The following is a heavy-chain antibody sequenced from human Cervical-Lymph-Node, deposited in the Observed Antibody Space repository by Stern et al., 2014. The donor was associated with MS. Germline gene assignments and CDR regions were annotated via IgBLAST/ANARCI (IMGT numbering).Heavy chain of an antibody. CDR3: ATSRSIQLWLWDT. D-gene: IGHD5-18*01. CDR2: FDVEDGGT. Sequence: QMQLVQSGAEVKKPGASVKVSCKLSGYTLSELSIHWVRQAPGKGLEWMGGFDVEDGGTIYAQKFQDRVTLTEDITTDTAYMDLGSLRSEDTAIYYCATSRSIQLWLWDTWGQGTLVTVSS. V-gene: IGHV1-24*01. CDR1: GYTLSELS. J-gene: IGHJ5*02.